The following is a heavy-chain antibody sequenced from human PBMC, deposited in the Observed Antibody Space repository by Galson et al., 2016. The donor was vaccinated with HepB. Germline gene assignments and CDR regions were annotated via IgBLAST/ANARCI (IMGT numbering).Heavy chain of an antibody. CDR3: AKLDCGRDCPRDD. Sequence: LRLSCAASGFTFSRYGMHWVRQAPGQGLEWVAVISYDGGDKHYADSVKGRFTVSRDNSKNTLFLQMSSLRVEDTAVYYCAKLDCGRDCPRDDWGQGTLVTVSS. J-gene: IGHJ4*02. CDR1: GFTFSRYG. V-gene: IGHV3-30*19. D-gene: IGHD2-21*02. CDR2: ISYDGGDK.